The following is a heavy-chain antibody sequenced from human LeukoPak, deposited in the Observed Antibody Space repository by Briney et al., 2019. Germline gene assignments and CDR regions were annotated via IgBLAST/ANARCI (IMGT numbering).Heavy chain of an antibody. CDR3: ARSLLWFGENYYCGMDV. D-gene: IGHD3-10*01. Sequence: PGGSLSLSCAASGFTFSSYAMHWVRQAPGKGLEWVAVISYDGSNKYYADSVKGRFTISRDNSKNTLYLQMNSLRAEDTAVYYCARSLLWFGENYYCGMDVWGQGTTVTVSS. CDR2: ISYDGSNK. CDR1: GFTFSSYA. J-gene: IGHJ6*02. V-gene: IGHV3-30-3*01.